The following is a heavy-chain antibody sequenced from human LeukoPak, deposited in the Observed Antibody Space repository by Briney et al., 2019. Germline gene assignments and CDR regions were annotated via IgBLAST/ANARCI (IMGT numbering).Heavy chain of an antibody. J-gene: IGHJ4*02. CDR3: AREATYSNCPDY. Sequence: SVKVSCKASGGTFSSYAISWVRQAPGQGLEWMGGIIPIFGTANYAQKFQGRVTITTGESTSTAYMVLSSLRSEDTAVYYCAREATYSNCPDYWGQGTLVTVSS. CDR1: GGTFSSYA. CDR2: IIPIFGTA. V-gene: IGHV1-69*05. D-gene: IGHD6-13*01.